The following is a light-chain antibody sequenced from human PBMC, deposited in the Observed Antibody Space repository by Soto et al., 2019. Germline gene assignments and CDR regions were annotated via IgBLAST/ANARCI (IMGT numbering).Light chain of an antibody. J-gene: IGKJ3*01. CDR1: QSISTF. CDR2: DAS. Sequence: EIVLTQSPATLSLSLGERATLTCRASQSISTFLAWYQQKPGQTPRLLIYDASTSATDIPDRFIGSGSGTNFSLLIISLVPADVAIYYCHQRCNWPPFTFGPGTRVDI. CDR3: HQRCNWPPFT. V-gene: IGKV3-11*01.